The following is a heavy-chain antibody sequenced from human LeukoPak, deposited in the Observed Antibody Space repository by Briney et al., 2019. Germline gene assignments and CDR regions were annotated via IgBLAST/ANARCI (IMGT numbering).Heavy chain of an antibody. Sequence: ASVKVSCKASGYTFISYYMHWVRQAPGQGLEWMGIINPSGGSTSYAQKFQGRVTMTRDMSTSTVYMELSRLRSDDTAVYYCAGQDSSGWFPFDYWGQGTLVTVSS. V-gene: IGHV1-46*01. CDR1: GYTFISYY. CDR3: AGQDSSGWFPFDY. J-gene: IGHJ4*02. CDR2: INPSGGST. D-gene: IGHD6-19*01.